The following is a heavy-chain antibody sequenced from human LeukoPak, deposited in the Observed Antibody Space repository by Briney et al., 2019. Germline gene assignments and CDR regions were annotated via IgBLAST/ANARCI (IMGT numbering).Heavy chain of an antibody. Sequence: GSLRLSCAAFGYTFSSYEMNWVRQAPGKGLEWVSYISSSGYTMYYADSVKGRFTISRDNAKNSLYLQMNSLRAEDTAVYYCARAHPSGWFYFDYWGQGTLVTVSS. V-gene: IGHV3-48*03. CDR2: ISSSGYTM. CDR3: ARAHPSGWFYFDY. CDR1: GYTFSSYE. J-gene: IGHJ4*02. D-gene: IGHD6-19*01.